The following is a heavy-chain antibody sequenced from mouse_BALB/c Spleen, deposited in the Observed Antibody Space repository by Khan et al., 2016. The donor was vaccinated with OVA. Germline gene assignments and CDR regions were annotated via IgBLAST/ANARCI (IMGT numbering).Heavy chain of an antibody. Sequence: DLVKPGASVKLSSKAFAYTFTSSWINWIKQRPGQGLEWIGRIAPGRGSGSSNEMFKGKATLTLDTSSSTAYIQLSSLSSEDSAVYFCARENYYGRTCYAMDYWGQGTSVTVSS. V-gene: IGHV1S41*01. J-gene: IGHJ4*01. CDR1: AYTFTSSW. CDR2: IAPGRGSG. D-gene: IGHD1-1*01. CDR3: ARENYYGRTCYAMDY.